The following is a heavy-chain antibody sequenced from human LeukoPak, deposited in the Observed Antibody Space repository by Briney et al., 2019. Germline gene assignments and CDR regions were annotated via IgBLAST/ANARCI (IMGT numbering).Heavy chain of an antibody. V-gene: IGHV3-74*01. CDR1: EFSFSNYW. J-gene: IGHJ5*02. D-gene: IGHD1-1*01. CDR2: INSDGSYT. Sequence: PGGSLRLSCVASEFSFSNYWMYWDRQAPGKGLVWVSRINSDGSYTDYADSAKGRSTISRDNAKDTLYLQMNSLRADDTAVYYCARADNWQSGGAWGQGTLVTVSS. CDR3: ARADNWQSGGA.